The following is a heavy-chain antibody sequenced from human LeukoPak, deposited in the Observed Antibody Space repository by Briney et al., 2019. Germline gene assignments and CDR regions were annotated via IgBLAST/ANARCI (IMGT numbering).Heavy chain of an antibody. CDR2: IIPIFDTA. J-gene: IGHJ6*02. CDR3: ARALDYYDSRIPDYYYYYGMDV. V-gene: IGHV1-69*13. CDR1: GGTFSSYS. D-gene: IGHD3-22*01. Sequence: VASVKVSCKASGGTFSSYSISWVRQAPGQGLEWMGGIIPIFDTADYAQKFQGRVTITADESTSTAYMELSSLRSEDTAVYYCARALDYYDSRIPDYYYYYGMDVWGQGTTVTVSS.